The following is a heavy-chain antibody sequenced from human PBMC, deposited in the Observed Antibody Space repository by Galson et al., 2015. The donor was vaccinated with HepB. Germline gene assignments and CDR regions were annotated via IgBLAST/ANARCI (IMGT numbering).Heavy chain of an antibody. CDR3: ARDKYPSASRLDGLVSSGLAV. Sequence: SLRLSCAASGFTFGSYAFNWVRQAPGKGLEWVAVISYDGSNKNYADSVKGRFTISRDESRNTLHLHMNSLKAEDTALYYCARDKYPSASRLDGLVSSGLAVWGRETTVTVAS. CDR1: GFTFGSYA. V-gene: IGHV3-30*04. CDR2: ISYDGSNK. D-gene: IGHD6-19*01. J-gene: IGHJ6*01.